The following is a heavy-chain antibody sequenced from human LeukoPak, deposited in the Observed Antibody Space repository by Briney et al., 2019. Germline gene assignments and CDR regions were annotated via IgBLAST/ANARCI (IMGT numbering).Heavy chain of an antibody. D-gene: IGHD3-22*01. CDR2: INPNSGGT. J-gene: IGHJ4*02. CDR1: GYTFTGYY. Sequence: ASVKVSCKASGYTFTGYYMHWVRQAPGQGLEWMGRINPNSGGTNYAQKFQGRVTMTRDTSISTAYMELSRLRSDDTAVYYCASSYYDSSGPYYFDYWGQGTLVTVSS. CDR3: ASSYYDSSGPYYFDY. V-gene: IGHV1-2*06.